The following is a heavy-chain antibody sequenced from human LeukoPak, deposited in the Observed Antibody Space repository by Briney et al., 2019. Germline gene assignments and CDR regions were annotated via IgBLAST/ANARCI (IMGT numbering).Heavy chain of an antibody. J-gene: IGHJ6*02. CDR2: ISNDGTKK. CDR1: GFTLSSSS. D-gene: IGHD3-10*01. V-gene: IGHV3-30*04. Sequence: GGSLRLSCAASGFTLSSSSMHWVRQAPGKGLEWVAVISNDGTKKYSADSVRGRFTISRDNSENTLYLQMSSLRTEDSAIYYCASGGMDVWGQGTTVIVSS. CDR3: ASGGMDV.